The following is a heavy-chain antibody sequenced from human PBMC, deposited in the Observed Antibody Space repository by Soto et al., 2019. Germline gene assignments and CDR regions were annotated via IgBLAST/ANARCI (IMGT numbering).Heavy chain of an antibody. V-gene: IGHV3-21*01. D-gene: IGHD1-26*01. J-gene: IGHJ4*02. CDR2: ISSSSSYI. CDR1: GFTFSSYS. Sequence: EVQLVESGGGLVKPGGSLRLSCAASGFTFSSYSMNWVRQAPGKGLEWVSSISSSSSYIYYADSVKGRFTISRDNAKNSLYLKMTSLRAEDTAVYYCARNGGNSGYFDYWGQGTLVTVSS. CDR3: ARNGGNSGYFDY.